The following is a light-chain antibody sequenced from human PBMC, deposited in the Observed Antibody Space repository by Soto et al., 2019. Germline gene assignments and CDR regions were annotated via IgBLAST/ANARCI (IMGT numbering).Light chain of an antibody. CDR3: SSYTSSATLPLV. CDR1: SSDIGAYNY. Sequence: QSVLTQPASVSGSPGQSISISCTGTSSDIGAYNYVSWYQQHPGQAPKLMIYDVTNRPSGVSNRFSGSKSGNTASLTISGLQADDEADYYCSSYTSSATLPLVFGGGTKVTVL. V-gene: IGLV2-14*01. J-gene: IGLJ2*01. CDR2: DVT.